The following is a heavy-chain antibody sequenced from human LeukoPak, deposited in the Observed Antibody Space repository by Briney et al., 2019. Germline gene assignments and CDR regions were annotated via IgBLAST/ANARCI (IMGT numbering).Heavy chain of an antibody. Sequence: GESLRLSCAASGLTVRSNYMSWVRQAPGKGLEWVSVIYSDGNTYIADSVKGRFTISRDNSKSTLYLQMNSLRAEDTAVYYCAREDSHLAVADSFDYWGQGTLVTVSS. CDR1: GLTVRSNY. D-gene: IGHD6-19*01. V-gene: IGHV3-53*05. CDR3: AREDSHLAVADSFDY. CDR2: IYSDGNT. J-gene: IGHJ4*02.